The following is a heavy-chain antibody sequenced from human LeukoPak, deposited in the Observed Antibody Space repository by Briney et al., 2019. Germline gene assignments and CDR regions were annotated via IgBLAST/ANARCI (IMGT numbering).Heavy chain of an antibody. CDR3: ATGGVLLFGESPNYFDY. V-gene: IGHV1-24*01. D-gene: IGHD3-10*01. Sequence: GASVTVSCKVSGYTLTELSMHWVRQAPGKGLEWMGGFDSEDGETIYAQKFQGRVTMTEDTSTDTAYMELSSLRSENTAVYYCATGGVLLFGESPNYFDYWLQGTLVAVPS. CDR1: GYTLTELS. CDR2: FDSEDGET. J-gene: IGHJ4*02.